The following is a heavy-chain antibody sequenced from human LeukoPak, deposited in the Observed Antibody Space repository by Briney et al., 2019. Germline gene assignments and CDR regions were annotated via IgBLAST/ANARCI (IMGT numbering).Heavy chain of an antibody. D-gene: IGHD2-8*02. Sequence: SETLSLTCTVSGGSISSSSYYWGWIRQPPGKGLEWIGSIYYSGSTYYNSSLKSRVTISVDTSKNQFSLKLSSVSAADTALYYCARTGLAQEVDYWGQGTLVTVSS. CDR2: IYYSGST. V-gene: IGHV4-39*01. J-gene: IGHJ4*02. CDR1: GGSISSSSYY. CDR3: ARTGLAQEVDY.